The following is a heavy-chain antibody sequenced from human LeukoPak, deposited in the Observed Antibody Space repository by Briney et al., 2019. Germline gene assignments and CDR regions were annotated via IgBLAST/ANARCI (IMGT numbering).Heavy chain of an antibody. CDR1: GGSIRSSYYY. D-gene: IGHD3-22*01. CDR3: ARAFTGSGYYYDAFDI. V-gene: IGHV4-39*07. CDR2: IYDSGST. Sequence: SETLSLTCTVSGGSIRSSYYYWGWIRQPPGKGLEWIGSIYDSGSTYYNPSLKSRVTISVDTSKNQFSLKLSTVTAADTAVYYCARAFTGSGYYYDAFDIWGQGTMVTVSS. J-gene: IGHJ3*02.